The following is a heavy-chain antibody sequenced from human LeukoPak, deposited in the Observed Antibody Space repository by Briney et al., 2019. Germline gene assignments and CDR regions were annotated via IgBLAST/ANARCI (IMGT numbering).Heavy chain of an antibody. D-gene: IGHD3-10*01. CDR1: GFTFNSSS. J-gene: IGHJ4*02. Sequence: GGSLRLSCAASGFTFNSSSMIWVRQAPGKGLEWVSYIGTTTTYYADSVKGRFTISRDNAKNSLYLQMNSLRVEDTAMYYCARDRELDFWGQGTLVTVSS. V-gene: IGHV3-48*04. CDR2: IGTTTT. CDR3: ARDRELDF.